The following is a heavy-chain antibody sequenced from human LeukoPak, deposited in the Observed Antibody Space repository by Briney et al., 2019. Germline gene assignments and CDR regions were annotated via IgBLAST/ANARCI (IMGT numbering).Heavy chain of an antibody. CDR3: ARDYYSVIMLYGMDV. Sequence: ASVKVSCKASGYTFTSSGISWVRQAPGQGLEWMGWISAYNGNTNFAQKLQGRVTMTSDTATSTAYMELRSLRSDHTAVYYCARDYYSVIMLYGMDVWGQGTTVTVSS. D-gene: IGHD1-26*01. CDR2: ISAYNGNT. CDR1: GYTFTSSG. V-gene: IGHV1-18*01. J-gene: IGHJ6*02.